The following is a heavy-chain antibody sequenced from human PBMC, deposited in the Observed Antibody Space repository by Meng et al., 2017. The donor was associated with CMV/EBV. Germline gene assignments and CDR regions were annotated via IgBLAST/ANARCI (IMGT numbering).Heavy chain of an antibody. CDR2: ISGSGGST. CDR3: ARDSGYDFSGLDY. J-gene: IGHJ4*02. D-gene: IGHD5-12*01. V-gene: IGHV3-23*01. CDR1: GFTFSSYA. Sequence: GESLKISCAASGFTFSSYAMSWVRQAPGKGLEWVSAISGSGGSTYYAGSVKGRFTISRDNAKNSLYLQMNSLRAEDTAVYYCARDSGYDFSGLDYWGQGTLVTVSS.